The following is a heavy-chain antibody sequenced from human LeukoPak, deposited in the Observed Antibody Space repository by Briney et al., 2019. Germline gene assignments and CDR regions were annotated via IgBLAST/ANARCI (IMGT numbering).Heavy chain of an antibody. CDR1: GGTFSSYA. CDR2: IIPIFGTA. Sequence: GASVKVSCKASGGTFSSYAISWARQAPGQGLEWMGGIIPIFGTANYAQKFQGRVTITADESTSTAYVELSSLRSEDTAVYYCAREGDVSGYYCYWGQGTLVTVSS. V-gene: IGHV1-69*13. J-gene: IGHJ4*02. CDR3: AREGDVSGYYCY. D-gene: IGHD3-22*01.